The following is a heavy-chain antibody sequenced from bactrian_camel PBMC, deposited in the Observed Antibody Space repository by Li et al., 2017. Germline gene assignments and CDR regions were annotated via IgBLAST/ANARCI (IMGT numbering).Heavy chain of an antibody. V-gene: IGHV3S25*01. J-gene: IGHJ6*01. D-gene: IGHD1*01. CDR3: VRDSIAAWSFGY. CDR2: ISSSTGSIT. Sequence: QLVESGGGLVQPGGSLRLSCAASGFTFSNYWMYWVRQAPGKGLEWVSTISSSTGSITNYSESVKGRFTISRDNAKNTVYLQMNSLKPEDTAVYYCVRDSIAAWSFGYWGQGTQVTVS. CDR1: GFTFSNYW.